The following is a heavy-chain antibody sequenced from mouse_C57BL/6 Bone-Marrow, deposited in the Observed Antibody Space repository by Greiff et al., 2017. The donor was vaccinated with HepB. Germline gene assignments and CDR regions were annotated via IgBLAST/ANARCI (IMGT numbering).Heavy chain of an antibody. J-gene: IGHJ4*01. Sequence: VQGVESGGGLVKPGGSLKLSCAASGFTFSSYAMSWVRQTPEKRLEWVATISDGGSYTYYPDNVKGRFTISRDNAKNNLYLQMSHLKSEDTAMYYCARWLLRGYAMDYWGQGTSVTVSS. D-gene: IGHD2-3*01. CDR1: GFTFSSYA. V-gene: IGHV5-4*01. CDR3: ARWLLRGYAMDY. CDR2: ISDGGSYT.